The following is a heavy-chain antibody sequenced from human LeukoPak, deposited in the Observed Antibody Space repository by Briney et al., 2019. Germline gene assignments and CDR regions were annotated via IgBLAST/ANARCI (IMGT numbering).Heavy chain of an antibody. J-gene: IGHJ4*02. Sequence: ASVKVFCKASGYTFTGHYIHWVRQAPGQGLEWMGGINPKSGRTDYAQNFQDRVTMTRDTSISTAYMELSRLRSDDTAVYYCARPYSSTITCFYYFDYWGQGTLVTVSA. V-gene: IGHV1-2*02. CDR2: INPKSGRT. CDR3: ARPYSSTITCFYYFDY. CDR1: GYTFTGHY. D-gene: IGHD2-2*01.